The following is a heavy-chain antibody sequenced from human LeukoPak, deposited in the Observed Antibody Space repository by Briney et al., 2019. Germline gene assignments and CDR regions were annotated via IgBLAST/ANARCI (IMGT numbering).Heavy chain of an antibody. CDR3: ARDRGSSSWDAFDI. Sequence: ASVKVSCKASGYTFTSYDVNWVRQATGQGLEWMGWMNPNSGNTGYAQKFQGRVTMTRDTSISTAYMELSRLRSDDTAVYYCARDRGSSSWDAFDIWGQGTMVTVSS. J-gene: IGHJ3*02. CDR1: GYTFTSYD. D-gene: IGHD6-13*01. V-gene: IGHV1-8*01. CDR2: MNPNSGNT.